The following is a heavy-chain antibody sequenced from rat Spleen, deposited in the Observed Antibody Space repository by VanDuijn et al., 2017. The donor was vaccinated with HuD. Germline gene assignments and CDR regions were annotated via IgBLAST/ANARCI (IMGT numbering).Heavy chain of an antibody. CDR2: ISPSGGTT. CDR1: GFTFNNYD. CDR3: TRPTEGIAWFAY. V-gene: IGHV5-25*01. D-gene: IGHD1-11*01. J-gene: IGHJ3*01. Sequence: EVQLVESGGGFVQPGRSLKLSCAASGFTFNNYDMAWVRQAPTKGLEWVASISPSGGTTYYRDSVKGRFTVSRDNAKSTLYLQMDSLRSEDTATYYCTRPTEGIAWFAYWGQGTLVTVSS.